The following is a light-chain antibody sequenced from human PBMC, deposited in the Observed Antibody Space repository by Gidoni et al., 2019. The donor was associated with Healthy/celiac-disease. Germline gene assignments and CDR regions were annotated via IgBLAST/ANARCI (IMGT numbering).Light chain of an antibody. J-gene: IGKJ3*01. Sequence: ETGMSQSPDPLDGSLGERATINCKSSQSVLYSSNNKNYLAWYQQKPGQPPKLLIYWASTRESGVPDRFSGSGSGTDFTLTISSLQAEDVAVYYCQQYYSTPPTFGPGTKVDIK. CDR1: QSVLYSSNNKNY. CDR2: WAS. V-gene: IGKV4-1*01. CDR3: QQYYSTPPT.